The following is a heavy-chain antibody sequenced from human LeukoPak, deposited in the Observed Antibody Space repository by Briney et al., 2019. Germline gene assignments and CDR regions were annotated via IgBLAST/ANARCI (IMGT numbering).Heavy chain of an antibody. D-gene: IGHD5-24*01. CDR1: GFYW. CDR2: INGDGSDT. J-gene: IGHJ4*02. Sequence: GGSLRLSCAASGFYWMHWVRQAPGKGLVWVSRINGDGSDTYYADSVKGRFTISRDNSKNTLYLQMNSLRAEDTAVYYCAKGDRRDGYRFDCWGQGTLVTVSS. V-gene: IGHV3-74*01. CDR3: AKGDRRDGYRFDC.